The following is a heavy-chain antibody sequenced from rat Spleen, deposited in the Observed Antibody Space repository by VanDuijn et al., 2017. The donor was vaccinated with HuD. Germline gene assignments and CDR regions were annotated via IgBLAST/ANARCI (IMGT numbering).Heavy chain of an antibody. Sequence: EVYLVESGGDLVQPGRSLRLSCAASGFSFSNHGMAWVRQAPKKGLEWVATISYDGSSTYYRDSVKGRFTISRDNAKSTLYLQMDSLRSEDTATYYCASLGVDYWGQGVMVTVSS. CDR1: GFSFSNHG. V-gene: IGHV5-29*01. CDR2: ISYDGSST. CDR3: ASLGVDY. D-gene: IGHD5-1*01. J-gene: IGHJ2*01.